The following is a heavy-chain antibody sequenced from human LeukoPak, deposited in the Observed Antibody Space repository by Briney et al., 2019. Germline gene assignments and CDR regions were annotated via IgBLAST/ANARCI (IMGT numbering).Heavy chain of an antibody. CDR3: AIELVAGLFDY. CDR1: GFTVSSNY. J-gene: IGHJ4*02. Sequence: GGSLRLSCAASGFTVSSNYMSWVRQAPGKGLEWVSVIYSGGSTYYADSVKGRFTISRDNSKNTLYLQMNSLRAEDTAVYYCAIELVAGLFDYWGQGTLVTVSS. CDR2: IYSGGST. D-gene: IGHD6-19*01. V-gene: IGHV3-53*01.